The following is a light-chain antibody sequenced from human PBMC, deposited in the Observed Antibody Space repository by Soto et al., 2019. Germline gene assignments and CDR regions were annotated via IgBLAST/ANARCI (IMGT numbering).Light chain of an antibody. CDR2: KAS. CDR1: QSISSW. CDR3: QQYKSFSLT. V-gene: IGKV1-5*03. J-gene: IGKJ4*01. Sequence: DIQMTQSPSTLSASVGDRVTITCRASQSISSWLAWYQQKPGKAPKLLIYKASSLESGVPSRFSGSGSGTELTLTISSLQPDDFAMYYCQQYKSFSLTVGGGTKVEIK.